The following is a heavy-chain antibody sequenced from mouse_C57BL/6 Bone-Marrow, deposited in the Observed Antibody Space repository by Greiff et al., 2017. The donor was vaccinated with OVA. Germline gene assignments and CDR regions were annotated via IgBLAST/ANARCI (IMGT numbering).Heavy chain of an antibody. CDR3: AYYYDSNS. CDR1: GFTFSDYG. J-gene: IGHJ2*01. V-gene: IGHV5-17*01. D-gene: IGHD1-1*01. Sequence: EVMLVESGGGLVKPGGSLKLSCAASGFTFSDYGMHWVRQAPEKGLEWVAYISSGSSTIYYADTVKGRFTIATDNAKNTLFKEMTSLRSEERAMYCCAYYYDSNSRGQGTTLTVAS. CDR2: ISSGSSTI.